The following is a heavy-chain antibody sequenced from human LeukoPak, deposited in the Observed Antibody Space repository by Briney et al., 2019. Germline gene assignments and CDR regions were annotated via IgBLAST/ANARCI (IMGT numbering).Heavy chain of an antibody. J-gene: IGHJ6*02. CDR1: GYTFTSYG. CDR2: ISAYNGNT. D-gene: IGHD6-19*01. CDR3: ARDHLAVAGFYYYYGMGV. Sequence: GASVKVSCKASGYTFTSYGISWVRQAPGQGLEWMGWISAYNGNTNYAQKLQGRVTMTTDTSTSTAYMELRSLRSDDTAVYYCARDHLAVAGFYYYYGMGVWGQGTTVTVSS. V-gene: IGHV1-18*01.